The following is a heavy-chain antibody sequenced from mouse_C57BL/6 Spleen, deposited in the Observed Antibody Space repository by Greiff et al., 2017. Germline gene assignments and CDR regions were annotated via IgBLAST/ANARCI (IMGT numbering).Heavy chain of an antibody. CDR2: ISTYYGDA. V-gene: IGHV1-67*01. D-gene: IGHD1-1*01. CDR1: GYTFTDYA. Sequence: QVQLKESGPELVRPGVSVKISCKGSGYTFTDYAMHWVKQSHAKSLEWIGVISTYYGDASYNQKFKDKATMTVDKSSSTAYMELARLTSEDSAVYYCAREGAYYGSSHYAMDYWGQGTSVTVSS. CDR3: AREGAYYGSSHYAMDY. J-gene: IGHJ4*01.